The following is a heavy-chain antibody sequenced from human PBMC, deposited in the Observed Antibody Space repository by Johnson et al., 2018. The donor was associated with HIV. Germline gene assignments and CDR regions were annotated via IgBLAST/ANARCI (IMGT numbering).Heavy chain of an antibody. V-gene: IGHV3-13*01. J-gene: IGHJ3*02. Sequence: VQLVESGGGVVQPGRSLRLSCAASGFTFDDYAMHWVRQAAGKGLEWVSAIGPAGDTYYPGSVKGRFTISRDNAKNSLYLQMNSLRAEDTAVYYCARDGLAANAFDTWGQGTMVTVSS. CDR3: ARDGLAANAFDT. D-gene: IGHD3/OR15-3a*01. CDR2: IGPAGDT. CDR1: GFTFDDYA.